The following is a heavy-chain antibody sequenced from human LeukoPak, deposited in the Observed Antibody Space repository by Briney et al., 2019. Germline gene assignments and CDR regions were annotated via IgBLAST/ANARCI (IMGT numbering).Heavy chain of an antibody. D-gene: IGHD5-18*01. V-gene: IGHV4-39*01. CDR1: GGSISSSSYY. Sequence: SETLSLTCTVSGGSISSSSYYWGWIRQPPGTGLEWIGSIYYSGSTYHNPSLKSRVTISVDTSKNQFSLKLSSVTAADTAVYYCATIGYSYELDYWGQGTLVTVSS. J-gene: IGHJ4*02. CDR2: IYYSGST. CDR3: ATIGYSYELDY.